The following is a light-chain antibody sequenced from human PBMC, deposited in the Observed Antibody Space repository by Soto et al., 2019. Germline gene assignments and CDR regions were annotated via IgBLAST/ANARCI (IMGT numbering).Light chain of an antibody. CDR1: SSNIGTHY. J-gene: IGLJ2*01. CDR3: GSWDKEML. CDR2: ENN. Sequence: QSALTQPPSVSAAPGQTVTIPCSGNSSNIGTHYVCLYRQLPGTAPKLIIYENNKRPSGIPDRFSGSKSGTSATLGITGLQTGDEADYYCGSWDKEMLFGGGTQLTVL. V-gene: IGLV1-51*02.